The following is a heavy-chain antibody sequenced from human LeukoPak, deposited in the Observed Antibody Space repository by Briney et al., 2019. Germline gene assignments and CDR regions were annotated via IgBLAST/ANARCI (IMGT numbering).Heavy chain of an antibody. D-gene: IGHD3-22*01. J-gene: IGHJ5*02. CDR2: ISNDGGGT. CDR3: AKGSSGYFADL. CDR1: GFTFHYYA. Sequence: GGSLRLSCAASGFTFHYYAMSWVRQAPGKGLEWVSAISNDGGGTQYADFVEGRFTISRDNSKNTLFLQMSSLRAEDTALYYCAKGSSGYFADLWGQGTLVTVSS. V-gene: IGHV3-23*01.